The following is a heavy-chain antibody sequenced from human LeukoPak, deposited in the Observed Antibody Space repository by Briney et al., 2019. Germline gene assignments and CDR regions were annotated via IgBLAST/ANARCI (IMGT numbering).Heavy chain of an antibody. Sequence: GGSLRLSCAASGFTFSSYWMHWVRQAPGKGLVWVSRISSDESRTNYADSVKGRFTISRDNAKNKVYLQMNSLRAEDTAVYYCARVRAVAGTEVLYYFDYWGQGTLVTVSS. J-gene: IGHJ4*02. CDR1: GFTFSSYW. D-gene: IGHD6-19*01. CDR3: ARVRAVAGTEVLYYFDY. CDR2: ISSDESRT. V-gene: IGHV3-74*01.